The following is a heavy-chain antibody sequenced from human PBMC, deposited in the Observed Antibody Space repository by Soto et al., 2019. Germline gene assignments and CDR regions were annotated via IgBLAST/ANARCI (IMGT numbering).Heavy chain of an antibody. J-gene: IGHJ4*02. CDR1: GYTFSSYG. CDR2: ISAYNGNT. V-gene: IGHV1-18*04. Sequence: QVQLVQSGAEVKKPGASVKVSCKATGYTFSSYGISWVRQAPGQGLEWMGWISAYNGNTDYAQKVQGRVTMTTDTSTSTAYMELRILRSDDTAVDYCARDFASGTTHFDFWGQVTLVTVSS. D-gene: IGHD1-1*01. CDR3: ARDFASGTTHFDF.